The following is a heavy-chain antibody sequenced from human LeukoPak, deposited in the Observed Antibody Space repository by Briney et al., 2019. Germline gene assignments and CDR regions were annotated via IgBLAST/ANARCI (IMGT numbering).Heavy chain of an antibody. V-gene: IGHV3-48*03. Sequence: HPGGSLRLSCAASGFTFRSYEMNWVRHAPGRGLEWVSHISGGGESTVYPDAVKGRFIISRDNTKNSLYLQMNSLRVEDTGVYDCARRSGRRYEYWGQGVLVTVSP. CDR3: ARRSGRRYEY. CDR1: GFTFRSYE. J-gene: IGHJ4*02. D-gene: IGHD5-24*01. CDR2: ISGGGEST.